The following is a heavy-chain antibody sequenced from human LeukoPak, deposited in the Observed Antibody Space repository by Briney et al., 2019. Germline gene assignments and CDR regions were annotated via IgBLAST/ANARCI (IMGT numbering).Heavy chain of an antibody. Sequence: PGGSLRLSCAASGFTFSSYEMNWVRHAPGKGLEWVSYISSSGSTIYYADSVKGRFTISRDNAKNSLYLRMNSLGAEDTAVYYCARGDSSSWYEDDAFDIWGQGTMVSVSS. D-gene: IGHD6-13*01. CDR2: ISSSGSTI. CDR3: ARGDSSSWYEDDAFDI. CDR1: GFTFSSYE. V-gene: IGHV3-48*03. J-gene: IGHJ3*02.